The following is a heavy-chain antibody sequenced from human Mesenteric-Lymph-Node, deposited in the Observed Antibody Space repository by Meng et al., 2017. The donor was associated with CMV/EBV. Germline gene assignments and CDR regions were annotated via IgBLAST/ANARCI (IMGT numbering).Heavy chain of an antibody. CDR3: ASLGGLDY. V-gene: IGHV3-11*04. CDR2: ISNSGSPI. Sequence: GGSLRLSCAASGFTFSDSYMSWIRQAPGKGLECISYISNSGSPIDYADSVKGRFTTSRDNAKNSLYLQMNSLRAEDTAVYYCASLGGLDYWGQGTLVTVSS. D-gene: IGHD3-10*01. CDR1: GFTFSDSY. J-gene: IGHJ4*02.